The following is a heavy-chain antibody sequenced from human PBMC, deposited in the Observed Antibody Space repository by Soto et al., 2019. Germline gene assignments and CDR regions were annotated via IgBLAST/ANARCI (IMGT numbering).Heavy chain of an antibody. CDR3: TTHLNYYDSSGYYYLNWFDP. D-gene: IGHD3-22*01. J-gene: IGHJ5*02. CDR1: GFTFSNAW. V-gene: IGHV3-15*07. CDR2: IKSKTDGGTT. Sequence: EVPLVESGGGLVKPGGSLRLSCAASGFTFSNAWMNWVRQAPGKGLEWVGRIKSKTDGGTTDYAAPVKGRFTISRDDSKNTLYLQMNSLKTEDTAVYYCTTHLNYYDSSGYYYLNWFDPWGQGTLVTVSS.